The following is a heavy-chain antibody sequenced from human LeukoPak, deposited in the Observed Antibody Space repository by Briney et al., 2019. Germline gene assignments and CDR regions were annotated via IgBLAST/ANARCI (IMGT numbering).Heavy chain of an antibody. CDR2: INHSGST. Sequence: PSETLSLTCAVYGGSFSGYYWSWIRQPPGKGLEWIGEINHSGSTNYNPSLKSRVTISVDTSKNQFSLKLSSVTAADTAVYYCARKLAGGTYFDYWGQGTLVTVSS. CDR3: ARKLAGGTYFDY. D-gene: IGHD3-16*01. CDR1: GGSFSGYY. V-gene: IGHV4-34*01. J-gene: IGHJ4*02.